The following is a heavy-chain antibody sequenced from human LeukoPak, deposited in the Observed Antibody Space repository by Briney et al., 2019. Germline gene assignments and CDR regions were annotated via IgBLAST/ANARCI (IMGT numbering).Heavy chain of an antibody. V-gene: IGHV4-4*07. CDR3: ARSIAAADGGVYYYMDV. J-gene: IGHJ6*03. D-gene: IGHD6-25*01. CDR1: GDSLSNNY. Sequence: SETLSLTCSVSGDSLSNNYWSWIRQPAGKGLEWIGRIFTSGTAKYNPSLRGRVTISADTSQNQFSLNLTSVTAADTAVYFCARSIAAADGGVYYYMDVWGKGTTVTISS. CDR2: IFTSGTA.